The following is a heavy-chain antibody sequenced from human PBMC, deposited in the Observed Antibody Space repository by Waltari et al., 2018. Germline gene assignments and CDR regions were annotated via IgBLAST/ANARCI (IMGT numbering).Heavy chain of an antibody. CDR3: ASQSTTLFDY. CDR1: GFTFSRFG. D-gene: IGHD2-15*01. Sequence: QVQLVESGGGVVQPGRSLRLSCAASGFTFSRFGMHWVRQAPGKGLEWVAIIWHDGSNEYYVDSVKGRFTISRDNSKNTLYLQMNSLRAEDSAVYYGASQSTTLFDYWCQGTLVTVSS. J-gene: IGHJ4*02. CDR2: IWHDGSNE. V-gene: IGHV3-33*01.